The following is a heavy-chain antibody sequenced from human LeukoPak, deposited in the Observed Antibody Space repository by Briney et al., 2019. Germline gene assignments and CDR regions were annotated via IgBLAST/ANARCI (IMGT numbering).Heavy chain of an antibody. D-gene: IGHD3-16*02. CDR3: ASQRLGELSLYSLDY. Sequence: SETLSLTCTVSGGSISSYYWSWIRQPPGKGLEWNGYIYYSGSTNYNPSLKSRVTISVDTSKNQFSLKLSSVTAADTAVYYCASQRLGELSLYSLDYWGQGTLVTVSS. CDR1: GGSISSYY. CDR2: IYYSGST. V-gene: IGHV4-59*08. J-gene: IGHJ4*02.